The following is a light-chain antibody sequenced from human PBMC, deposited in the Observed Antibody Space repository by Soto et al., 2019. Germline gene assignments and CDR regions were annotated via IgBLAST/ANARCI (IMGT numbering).Light chain of an antibody. J-gene: IGKJ1*01. CDR1: QSISTY. CDR2: VAS. Sequence: DIQMTQSPSSLSASVGDGVTITCRASQSISTYLNWYQQKPGKAPKLLIHVASNLQSGVPSRFSGSGSGTHFTLTITSLQPEDFATYYCQQSFTTPWTFGQGTKVEIK. CDR3: QQSFTTPWT. V-gene: IGKV1-39*01.